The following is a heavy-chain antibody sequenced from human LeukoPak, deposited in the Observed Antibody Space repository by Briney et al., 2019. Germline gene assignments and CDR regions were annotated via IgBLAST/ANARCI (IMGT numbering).Heavy chain of an antibody. V-gene: IGHV1-18*04. CDR1: GYTFTSYG. Sequence: ALVKVSCKASGYTFTSYGISWVRQAPGQGLEWMGWISAYNGNTNYAQKLQGRVTMTTDTSTSTAYMELRSLRSDDTAVYYCARVGVLRYFDWLRKNAFDIWGQGTMVTVSS. CDR3: ARVGVLRYFDWLRKNAFDI. D-gene: IGHD3-9*01. CDR2: ISAYNGNT. J-gene: IGHJ3*02.